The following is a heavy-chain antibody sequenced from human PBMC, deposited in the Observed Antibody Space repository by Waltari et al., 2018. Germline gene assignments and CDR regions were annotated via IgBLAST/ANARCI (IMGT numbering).Heavy chain of an antibody. D-gene: IGHD4-17*01. CDR3: ARGLTPYGYYFDY. J-gene: IGHJ4*02. CDR2: IIPIFGTA. V-gene: IGHV1-69*13. CDR1: GGTFSSHA. Sequence: QVQLVQSGAEVKKPGSSVKVSCKASGGTFSSHAISWVRQAPGQGLGWKGCIIPIFGTANDAQKVQGRVTITADESTSTAYMELSSLRSEDTAVYYCARGLTPYGYYFDYWGQGTLVTVSS.